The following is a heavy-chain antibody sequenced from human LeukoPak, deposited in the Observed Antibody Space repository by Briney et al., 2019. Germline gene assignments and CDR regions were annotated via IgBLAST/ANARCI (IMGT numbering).Heavy chain of an antibody. CDR1: GYTFTSYG. D-gene: IGHD2-2*01. CDR3: ARDPLVYCSSTSCYPIGDDAFDI. CDR2: ISAYNGNT. Sequence: ASVKVSCKASGYTFTSYGISSVRQAPGQGPEWMGWISAYNGNTHYAQKLQGRVTMTTDTSTSTAYMELRSLRSDDTAVYYCARDPLVYCSSTSCYPIGDDAFDIWGQGTMVTVSS. J-gene: IGHJ3*02. V-gene: IGHV1-18*01.